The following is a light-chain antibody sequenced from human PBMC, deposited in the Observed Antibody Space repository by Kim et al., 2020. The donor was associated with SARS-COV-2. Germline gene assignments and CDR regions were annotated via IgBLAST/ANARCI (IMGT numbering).Light chain of an antibody. Sequence: VSPGQTASISCSGGKLGDKYACWYQQKPGQSPVLVIYQDSKRPSGIPERFSGSNSGNTATLTISGTQAMDEADYYCQAWDGSTVFGGGTQLTVL. V-gene: IGLV3-1*01. J-gene: IGLJ2*01. CDR1: KLGDKY. CDR3: QAWDGSTV. CDR2: QDS.